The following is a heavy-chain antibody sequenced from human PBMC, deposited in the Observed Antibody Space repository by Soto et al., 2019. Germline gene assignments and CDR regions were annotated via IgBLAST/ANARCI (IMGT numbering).Heavy chain of an antibody. J-gene: IGHJ5*02. V-gene: IGHV1-69*06. Sequence: QVQLEQSGAEVKKPGSSVKVSCKASEGTFSSHAISWVRQAPEEGLEWMGGIIPLFGTTNYAQQFQGRVTITADKSTSTVFMELISLTSEDTAIYYCAGGDMVRGGDAWFDTWGQGTLVAVSS. CDR3: AGGDMVRGGDAWFDT. D-gene: IGHD3-10*01. CDR2: IIPLFGTT. CDR1: EGTFSSHA.